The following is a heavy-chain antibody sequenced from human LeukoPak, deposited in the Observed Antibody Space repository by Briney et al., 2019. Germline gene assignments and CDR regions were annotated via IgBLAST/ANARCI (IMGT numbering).Heavy chain of an antibody. CDR3: ARTATRRTFDP. CDR1: GYTFTSYY. V-gene: IGHV1-46*01. D-gene: IGHD1-7*01. Sequence: AASVKVSCKASGYTFTSYYMHWVRQAPGQGLEWMGIINPSGGSTSYAQKFQGRVTITADESTSTAYMELSSLRSEDTAVYYCARTATRRTFDPWGQGTLVTVSS. J-gene: IGHJ5*02. CDR2: INPSGGST.